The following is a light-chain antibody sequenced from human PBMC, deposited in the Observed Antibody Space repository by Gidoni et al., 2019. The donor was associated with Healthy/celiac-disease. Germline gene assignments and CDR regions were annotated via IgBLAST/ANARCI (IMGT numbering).Light chain of an antibody. Sequence: SSELTQPPSVYVSPGQTASIPCSGDKLGDRYAFWYQQKPGQSPVLVIYQDSKRPSGIPERFSGSNSGNTATLTISGTQAMDEADYYCQAWDSSRVVFGGGTKLTVL. CDR2: QDS. J-gene: IGLJ2*01. CDR3: QAWDSSRVV. CDR1: KLGDRY. V-gene: IGLV3-1*01.